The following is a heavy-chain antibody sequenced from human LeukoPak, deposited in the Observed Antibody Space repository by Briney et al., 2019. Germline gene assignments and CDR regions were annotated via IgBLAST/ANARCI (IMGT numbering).Heavy chain of an antibody. D-gene: IGHD6-6*01. J-gene: IGHJ3*02. V-gene: IGHV4-4*07. Sequence: SETLSLTCIVSGGSISSYYWSWIRQPAGKGLEWIGRIYTSGSTNYNPSLKSRVTMSVDTSKNQFSLKLSSVTAAGTAVYYCARVTYSSSSMSLDAFDIWGQGTMVTVSS. CDR3: ARVTYSSSSMSLDAFDI. CDR1: GGSISSYY. CDR2: IYTSGST.